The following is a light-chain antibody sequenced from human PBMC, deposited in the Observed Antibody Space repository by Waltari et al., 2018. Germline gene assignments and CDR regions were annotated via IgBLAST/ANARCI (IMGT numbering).Light chain of an antibody. CDR3: QQYGSSPIT. CDR1: QSVSSSY. Sequence: EIVLTQSPGTLSLSPGERATLSCRASQSVSSSYLAWYQKKPGQAPRPLIYGASSRATGIPDRFSGSGSGTDFTLTISRLEPEDFAVYYCQQYGSSPITFGPGTKVDIK. J-gene: IGKJ3*01. V-gene: IGKV3-20*01. CDR2: GAS.